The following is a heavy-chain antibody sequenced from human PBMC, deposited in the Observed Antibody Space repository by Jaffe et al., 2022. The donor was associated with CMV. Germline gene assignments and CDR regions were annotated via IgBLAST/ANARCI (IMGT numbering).Heavy chain of an antibody. Sequence: EVQVVESGGGLVQPGGSLKLSCAASGFTFSRYWMTWVRQAPGKGLEWVANIKQDGSTTHYVDSVKGRFTIFRDNARGALYLQMNSLRADDTAIYYCARGRDGYNFGQIDFWGQGTLVTVSS. D-gene: IGHD5-12*01. V-gene: IGHV3-7*03. J-gene: IGHJ4*02. CDR3: ARGRDGYNFGQIDF. CDR2: IKQDGSTT. CDR1: GFTFSRYW.